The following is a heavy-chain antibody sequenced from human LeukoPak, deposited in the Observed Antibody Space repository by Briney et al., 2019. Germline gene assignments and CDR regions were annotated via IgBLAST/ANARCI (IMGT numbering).Heavy chain of an antibody. D-gene: IGHD6-19*01. CDR3: ARDNGGTGWVH. V-gene: IGHV3-7*05. J-gene: IGHJ4*02. Sequence: GGSLRLSCAASGFTFNTFWMSWVRQAPGKGPEWVADIKQDGGEKHYVDSVKGRFTIFRDNVESSLYLQMNSLRAEDTAVYYCARDNGGTGWVHWGQGTLVTVSS. CDR1: GFTFNTFW. CDR2: IKQDGGEK.